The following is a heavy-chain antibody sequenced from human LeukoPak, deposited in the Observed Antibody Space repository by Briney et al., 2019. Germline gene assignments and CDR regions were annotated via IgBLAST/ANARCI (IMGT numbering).Heavy chain of an antibody. Sequence: GGSLRLSCAASGFTFSSYWMHWVRQAPGKGLVWVSRINSDGSSTSYADSVKGRFTISRDNSQNTLYLQMNSLTSEDTAVYHCVRKGTTEGTGLNWFDPWGLGTLVTVSS. V-gene: IGHV3-74*01. CDR1: GFTFSSYW. CDR3: VRKGTTEGTGLNWFDP. J-gene: IGHJ5*02. D-gene: IGHD4-11*01. CDR2: INSDGSST.